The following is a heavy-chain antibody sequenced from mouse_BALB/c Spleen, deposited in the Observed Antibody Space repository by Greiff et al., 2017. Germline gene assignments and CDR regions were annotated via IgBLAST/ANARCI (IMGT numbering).Heavy chain of an antibody. CDR3: ARGGDGNSFAY. CDR1: GFTFSSYA. J-gene: IGHJ3*01. D-gene: IGHD2-1*01. CDR2: ISSGGST. Sequence: EVQLMESGGGLVKPGGSLKLSCAASGFTFSSYAMSWVRQTPEKRLEWVASISSGGSTYYPDSVKGRFTISRDNARNILYLQMSSLRSEDTAMYYCARGGDGNSFAYWGQGTLVTVSA. V-gene: IGHV5-6-5*01.